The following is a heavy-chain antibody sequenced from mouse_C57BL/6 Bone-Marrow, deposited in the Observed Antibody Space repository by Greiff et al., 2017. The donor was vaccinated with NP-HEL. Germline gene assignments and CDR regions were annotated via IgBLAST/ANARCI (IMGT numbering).Heavy chain of an antibody. V-gene: IGHV2-2*01. J-gene: IGHJ1*03. CDR2: IWSGGST. Sequence: VQLQQSGPGLVQPSQSLSITCTVSGFSLTSYGVHWVRQSPGKGLEWLGVIWSGGSTDYNAAFISRLSISKDNSKSQVFFRMNSLQADDTAIYYCAGHCGSNYFDVWGTGTTVTVSS. CDR1: GFSLTSYG. D-gene: IGHD1-1*01. CDR3: AGHCGSNYFDV.